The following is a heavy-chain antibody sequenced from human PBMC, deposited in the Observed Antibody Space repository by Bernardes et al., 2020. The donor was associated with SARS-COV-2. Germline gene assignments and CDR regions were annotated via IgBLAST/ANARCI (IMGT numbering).Heavy chain of an antibody. CDR1: GFTFKNYA. V-gene: IGHV3-23*01. CDR2: ITDAGTNT. Sequence: GGSLRLSCAASGFTFKNYAMTWVRQTPGKGLEWVSSITDAGTNTYYADSVEGRFTISRDNSKKTLYLQMNSLRAGEDTAVYFCAKHDSDSSHAMDVWGQGITVTVSS. J-gene: IGHJ6*02. CDR3: AKHDSDSSHAMDV. D-gene: IGHD6-6*01.